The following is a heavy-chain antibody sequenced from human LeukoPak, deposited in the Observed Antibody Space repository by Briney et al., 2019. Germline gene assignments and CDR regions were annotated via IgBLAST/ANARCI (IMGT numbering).Heavy chain of an antibody. CDR3: ARALTGLTGGLNDY. Sequence: GGSLRLSCAASGFTFDDYGMSWVRQAPGKGLEWVSGINWNGGSTGYADSVKGRFTISRDNAKNSLYLQMNSLRAEDTALYYCARALTGLTGGLNDYWGQGTLVTVSS. D-gene: IGHD2-15*01. V-gene: IGHV3-20*04. CDR1: GFTFDDYG. CDR2: INWNGGST. J-gene: IGHJ4*02.